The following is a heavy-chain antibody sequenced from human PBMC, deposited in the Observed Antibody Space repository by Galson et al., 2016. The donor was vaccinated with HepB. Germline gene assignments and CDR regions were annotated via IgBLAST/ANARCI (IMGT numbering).Heavy chain of an antibody. J-gene: IGHJ4*02. CDR2: IDSDGGSI. D-gene: IGHD6-6*01. V-gene: IGHV3-74*03. CDR1: GFTFSTQW. CDR3: TGPAGSTEYYFDY. Sequence: SLRLSCAASGFTFSTQWMHWLRQAPGKGLEWVSRIDSDGGSIKYADSVKGRFTISRDNAKNTLYLQMNSLRAEDTAVYYCTGPAGSTEYYFDYWGQGIPVTASS.